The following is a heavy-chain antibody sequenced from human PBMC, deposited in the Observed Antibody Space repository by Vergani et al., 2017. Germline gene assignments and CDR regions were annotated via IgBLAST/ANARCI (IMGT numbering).Heavy chain of an antibody. CDR3: AKDHGRYYYYYGMDV. J-gene: IGHJ6*02. CDR1: GFTFSSYA. Sequence: VQLLESGGGLVQPGGSLRLSCAASGFTFSSYAMSWVRQAPGKGLEWVAVTSFDGSSKYYADSVKGRFTISRDNSKNTLYLQMNSLRAEDTALYYCAKDHGRYYYYYGMDVWGQGTTVTVSS. V-gene: IGHV3-30*18. D-gene: IGHD3-9*01. CDR2: TSFDGSSK.